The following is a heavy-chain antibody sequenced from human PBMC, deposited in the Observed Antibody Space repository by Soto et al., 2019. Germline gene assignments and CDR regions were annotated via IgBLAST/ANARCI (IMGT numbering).Heavy chain of an antibody. Sequence: QVQLEESGPGLLKPSETLSLTCTVSGGSLSNNYWGWIRQTPGKGLEWIGYIFYTGNTNYNPSLKSRLTISLDTAKNQFSLQLRSVTAADTAVYFCGRDRGTITVWGQATLVAVSS. J-gene: IGHJ4*02. CDR3: GRDRGTITV. D-gene: IGHD3-3*01. CDR1: GGSLSNNY. CDR2: IFYTGNT. V-gene: IGHV4-59*01.